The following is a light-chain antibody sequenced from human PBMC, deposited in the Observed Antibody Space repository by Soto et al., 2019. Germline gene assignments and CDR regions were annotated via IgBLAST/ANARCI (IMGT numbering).Light chain of an antibody. CDR1: QNINNN. CDR3: QQYESGPPVT. CDR2: SAS. Sequence: DIVMTQSPSTVSLSAGETASLSCRASQNINNNLAWYQQKPGQAPRLLIYSASTRATDVPARFSGSGSGTDFTLTISNLQSEDFAVYYCQQYESGPPVTFGQGTKVDIK. V-gene: IGKV3-15*01. J-gene: IGKJ2*01.